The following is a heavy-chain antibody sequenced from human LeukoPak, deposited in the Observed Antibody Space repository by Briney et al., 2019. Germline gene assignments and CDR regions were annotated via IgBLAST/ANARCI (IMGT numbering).Heavy chain of an antibody. D-gene: IGHD3-16*01. CDR1: GGSISNYY. Sequence: PSETLSLTCTVSGGSISNYYWSWIRQPPGKGLEWIAYIDYRGSTTYNPSLKSRVTISVDTSRNQFSLKLSSVTAADTAVYYCARSRSGHSYDHAAFDIWGQGTMVTVSS. V-gene: IGHV4-59*01. CDR3: ARSRSGHSYDHAAFDI. CDR2: IDYRGST. J-gene: IGHJ3*02.